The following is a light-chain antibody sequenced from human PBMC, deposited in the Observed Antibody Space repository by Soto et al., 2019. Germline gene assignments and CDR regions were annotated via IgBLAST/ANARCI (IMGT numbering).Light chain of an antibody. CDR3: QQYNNWPPDRT. J-gene: IGKJ1*01. Sequence: EIVMTQSPATLSVSPGERATISCRASQSVGSNLAWYQLKPGQAPRLLIYGASTRATGIPARFSGSGSGTDFTRTISSLQSEDFAIYFCQQYNNWPPDRTFGQGTKVEIK. CDR2: GAS. V-gene: IGKV3-15*01. CDR1: QSVGSN.